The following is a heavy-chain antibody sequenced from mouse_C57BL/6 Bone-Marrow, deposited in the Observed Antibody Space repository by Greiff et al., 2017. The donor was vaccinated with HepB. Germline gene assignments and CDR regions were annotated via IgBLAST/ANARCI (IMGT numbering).Heavy chain of an antibody. D-gene: IGHD2-5*01. CDR2: IGPGSGSP. J-gene: IGHJ2*01. CDR1: GYTFTDYY. CDR3: AGDYYSNYRYFDY. V-gene: IGHV1-77*01. Sequence: QVQLKQSGAELVKPGASVKISCKASGYTFTDYYINWVKQRPGQGLEWIGMIGPGSGSPYSNEKFTGKATLTADKSSSTAYMQLSSLTSEDSAVYFCAGDYYSNYRYFDYWGQGTTLTVSS.